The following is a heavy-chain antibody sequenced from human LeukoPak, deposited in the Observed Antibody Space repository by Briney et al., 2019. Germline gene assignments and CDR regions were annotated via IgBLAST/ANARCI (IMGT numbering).Heavy chain of an antibody. CDR1: GFTFSSYG. V-gene: IGHV3-30*02. Sequence: PGGSLRLSCAASGFTFSSYGMHWVRQAPGKGLEWVAFIRYDGSNKYYADSVKGRFTISRDNSKNTLYLQMNSLRAEDTAVYYCAKDPPHQVMAAVAGTSFDYSGQGTLVTVSS. CDR2: IRYDGSNK. D-gene: IGHD6-19*01. J-gene: IGHJ4*02. CDR3: AKDPPHQVMAAVAGTSFDY.